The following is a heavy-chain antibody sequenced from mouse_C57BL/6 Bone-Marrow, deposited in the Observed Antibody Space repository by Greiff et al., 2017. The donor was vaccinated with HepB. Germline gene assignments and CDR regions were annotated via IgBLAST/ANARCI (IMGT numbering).Heavy chain of an antibody. CDR3: ARSWGQLRVLAY. CDR2: INPGSGGT. CDR1: GYAFTNYL. D-gene: IGHD3-2*02. J-gene: IGHJ3*01. Sequence: VQLQQSGAELVRPGTSVKVSCKASGYAFTNYLIEWVQQRPGQGLEWIGVINPGSGGTNYNEKFKGKATLTADKSSSTAYMQLRSLTSEDSAVYFCARSWGQLRVLAYWGQGTLVTVSA. V-gene: IGHV1-54*01.